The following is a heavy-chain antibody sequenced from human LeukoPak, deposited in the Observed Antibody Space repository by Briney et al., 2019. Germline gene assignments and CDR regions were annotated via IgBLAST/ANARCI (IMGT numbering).Heavy chain of an antibody. J-gene: IGHJ4*02. Sequence: PGGSLRLSCAASGFTFVSYAMTWVRQAPGKGLEWVSAINGGGDTTYYADSVKGRFTISRDKPKNTMYLQMNSLRAEDTALYYCAKALDTYGYMRFDFWGQGTLVTVSS. V-gene: IGHV3-23*01. D-gene: IGHD5-18*01. CDR1: GFTFVSYA. CDR2: INGGGDTT. CDR3: AKALDTYGYMRFDF.